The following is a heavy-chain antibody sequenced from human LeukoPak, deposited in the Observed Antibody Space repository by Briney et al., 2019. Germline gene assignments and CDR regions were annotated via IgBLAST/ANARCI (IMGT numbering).Heavy chain of an antibody. CDR1: GFTFSSYW. V-gene: IGHV3-7*01. Sequence: GGSLRLSCAASGFTFSSYWMSWVRQAPGKGLEWVANIKQEGSEKYYVDTVKGRFTIAGDDAKNPLYLQMNSLRAEDTAVYYCARDLGYIVVVVAATPVYFDYWGQGTLVTVSS. D-gene: IGHD2-15*01. J-gene: IGHJ4*02. CDR3: ARDLGYIVVVVAATPVYFDY. CDR2: IKQEGSEK.